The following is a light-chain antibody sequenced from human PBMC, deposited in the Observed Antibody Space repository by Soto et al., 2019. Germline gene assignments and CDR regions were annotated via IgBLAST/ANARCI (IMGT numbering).Light chain of an antibody. CDR2: GAS. V-gene: IGKV1-39*01. J-gene: IGKJ3*01. Sequence: IQMTQSPPSLSASVGDRVTIACRASQTIDSSLNWYQQKPGKAPKLLIYGASTLQSGVPSRFRGSGSGTDFTLTFSSLQPEDFATYSYQHSVSLPFTFGAGTKVDL. CDR1: QTIDSS. CDR3: QHSVSLPFT.